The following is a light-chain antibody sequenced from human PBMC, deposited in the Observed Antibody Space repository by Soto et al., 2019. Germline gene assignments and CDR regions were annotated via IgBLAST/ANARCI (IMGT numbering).Light chain of an antibody. V-gene: IGKV1-39*01. CDR3: QQYGSSPT. Sequence: DIQMTQSPSSLSASVGDRVTITCRASQSIVTYLNWYLQKPGKAPKLLIYAASNLQSGVPSRFSGGGSGTDYTLTISRLAPEDFAVYYCQQYGSSPTFGQGT. J-gene: IGKJ1*01. CDR2: AAS. CDR1: QSIVTY.